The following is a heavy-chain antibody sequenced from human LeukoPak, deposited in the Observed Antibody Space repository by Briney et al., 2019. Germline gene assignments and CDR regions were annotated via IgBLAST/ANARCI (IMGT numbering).Heavy chain of an antibody. V-gene: IGHV1-69*04. CDR3: ARDPYDSSGYYYSRYYYGMDV. Sequence: ASVKVSCKASGGTFGSYAISWVRQAPGQGLEWMGRIIPIFGIANYAQKFQGRVTITADKSTSTAYMELSSLRSEDTAVYYCARDPYDSSGYYYSRYYYGMDVWGQGTTVTVSS. D-gene: IGHD3-22*01. J-gene: IGHJ6*02. CDR2: IIPIFGIA. CDR1: GGTFGSYA.